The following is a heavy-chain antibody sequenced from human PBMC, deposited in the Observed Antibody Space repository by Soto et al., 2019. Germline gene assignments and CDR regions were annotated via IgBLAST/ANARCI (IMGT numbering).Heavy chain of an antibody. CDR2: IYYSGST. CDR3: ARQDYGDYVRKWFDP. CDR1: GGSISSSSYY. V-gene: IGHV4-39*01. Sequence: PSETLSLTCTVSGGSISSSSYYWGWIRQPPGKGLEWIGSIYYSGSTYYNPSLKSRVTISVDTSKNQFSLKLSSVTAADTAVYYCARQDYGDYVRKWFDPWGQGTLVTVSS. D-gene: IGHD4-17*01. J-gene: IGHJ5*02.